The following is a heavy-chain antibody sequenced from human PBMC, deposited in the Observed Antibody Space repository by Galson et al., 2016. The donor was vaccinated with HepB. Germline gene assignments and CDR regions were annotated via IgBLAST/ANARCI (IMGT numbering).Heavy chain of an antibody. J-gene: IGHJ6*02. D-gene: IGHD3-22*01. V-gene: IGHV4-59*12. CDR3: ARLSYYFPNYGLDV. CDR1: GGSMNNYY. CDR2: IYYSGTT. Sequence: TLSLTCTVSGGSMNNYYWSWIRQPPGKGLEWIENIYYSGTTNYNPSLTSRVTVSVDTSKNQFSLRLSSVTAADTAVYYCARLSYYFPNYGLDVWGQGTTVTVSS.